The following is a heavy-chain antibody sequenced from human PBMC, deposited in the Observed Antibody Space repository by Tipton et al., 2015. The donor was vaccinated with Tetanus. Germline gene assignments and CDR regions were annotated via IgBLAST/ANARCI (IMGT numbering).Heavy chain of an antibody. CDR1: GGLLSTGGYS. D-gene: IGHD3-10*01. J-gene: IGHJ5*02. V-gene: IGHV4-30-2*01. Sequence: TLSLTCAVSGGLLSTGGYSWGWIRQPPGQGLEWIGYIYHTGSTYYNPSLRGRVTVSTVGSKNHVSLRLTSVTAADTGVYSCAGGLVRGDEPWGRGTLVSVAS. CDR2: IYHTGST. CDR3: AGGLVRGDEP.